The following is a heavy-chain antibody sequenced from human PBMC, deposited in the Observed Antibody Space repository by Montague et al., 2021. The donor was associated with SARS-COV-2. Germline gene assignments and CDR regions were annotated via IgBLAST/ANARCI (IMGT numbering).Heavy chain of an antibody. D-gene: IGHD1-7*01. CDR3: AREQPYNWNYDRPHFDY. CDR1: GFTFSSCE. CDR2: ISSSGSTI. Sequence: SLRLSCAASGFTFSSCEMNWVRQAPGKGLEWVSYISSSGSTIYYADSVKGRFTISRDNAKNSLYLQMNSLRAEDTAVYYCAREQPYNWNYDRPHFDYWGQGTLVTVSS. J-gene: IGHJ4*02. V-gene: IGHV3-48*03.